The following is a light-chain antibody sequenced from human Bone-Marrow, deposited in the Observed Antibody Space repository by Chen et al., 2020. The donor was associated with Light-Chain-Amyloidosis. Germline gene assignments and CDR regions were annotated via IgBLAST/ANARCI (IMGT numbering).Light chain of an antibody. Sequence: SHELPQPPPVSVSPGQTARITCSGDDLPTKYAYWYQQKPGQAPVLVIHRGTERPSGISERFSGSSSGTTATLTISGVQAEDEADYHCQSADSSGTYEVIFGGGTKLTVL. CDR2: RGT. CDR3: QSADSSGTYEVI. V-gene: IGLV3-25*03. J-gene: IGLJ2*01. CDR1: DLPTKY.